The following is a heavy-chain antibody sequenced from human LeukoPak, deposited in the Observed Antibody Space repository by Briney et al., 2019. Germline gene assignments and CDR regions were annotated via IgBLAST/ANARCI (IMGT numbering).Heavy chain of an antibody. CDR3: AKLSSGWYLNAFDF. Sequence: GGSLRLSCAASGFTVSSNYMSWVRQAPGKGLEWVSVIYSGGSTYYADSVKGRFTISRDNSKNTLFLQMNSLRDEDTAVYYCAKLSSGWYLNAFDFWGQGTMVTVSS. CDR1: GFTVSSNY. V-gene: IGHV3-66*04. D-gene: IGHD6-19*01. J-gene: IGHJ3*01. CDR2: IYSGGST.